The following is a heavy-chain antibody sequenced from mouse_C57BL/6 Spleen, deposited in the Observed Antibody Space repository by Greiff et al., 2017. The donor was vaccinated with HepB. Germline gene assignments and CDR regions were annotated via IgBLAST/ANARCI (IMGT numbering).Heavy chain of an antibody. J-gene: IGHJ3*01. D-gene: IGHD2-3*01. CDR2: IYPSDSYT. CDR1: GYTFTSYW. Sequence: VQLQQPGAELVMPGASVKLSCKASGYTFTSYWMHWVKQRPGQGLEWIGEIYPSDSYTNYNQKFKGKSTLTVDKSSSTAYMQLSSLTSEDSAVYYCARSEDGYYSFAYWGQGTLVTVSA. CDR3: ARSEDGYYSFAY. V-gene: IGHV1-69*01.